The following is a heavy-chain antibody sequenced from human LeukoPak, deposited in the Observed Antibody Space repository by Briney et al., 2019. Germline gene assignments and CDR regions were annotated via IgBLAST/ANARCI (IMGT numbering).Heavy chain of an antibody. V-gene: IGHV4-4*02. CDR3: ARDLAAKNWFDP. J-gene: IGHJ5*02. CDR1: GGSISSSNW. D-gene: IGHD6-25*01. CDR2: IYDSEST. Sequence: KPSETLSLTCAVSGGSISSSNWWSWVRQPPGKGLEWIGEIYDSESTNYNPSLKSRVTISVDTSKNQFSLKLSSVTAADTAVYYCARDLAAKNWFDPWGQGTLVTVSS.